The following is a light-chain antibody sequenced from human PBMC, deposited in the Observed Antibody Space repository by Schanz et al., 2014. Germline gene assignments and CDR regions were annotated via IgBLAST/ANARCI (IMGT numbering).Light chain of an antibody. CDR1: QSVSIY. CDR3: QQTYTTPWT. Sequence: DIQMTQSPSSLSASVGDRVTITCRAGQSVSIYLNWYQQKPGKAPNLLIYHAFNLQSGVPSRFSGSGSGTDFTLTISSLQPEDFATYYCQQTYTTPWTVGQGTKVEV. CDR2: HAF. V-gene: IGKV1-39*01. J-gene: IGKJ1*01.